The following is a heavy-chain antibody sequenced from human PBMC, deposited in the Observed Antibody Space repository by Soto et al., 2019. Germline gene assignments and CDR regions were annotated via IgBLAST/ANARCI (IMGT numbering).Heavy chain of an antibody. D-gene: IGHD3-16*01. CDR2: ISGSGDST. J-gene: IGHJ4*02. V-gene: IGHV3-23*01. CDR3: AKASSTYAWYLGGIDY. CDR1: GFTFTSYG. Sequence: GGSLRLSCAASGFTFTSYGMTWVRQAPGKGLEWVSVISGSGDSTYYADSVKGRFTISRDNSNNTLYLQMTSLGAEDTAVYFCAKASSTYAWYLGGIDYWGQGTLVNVSS.